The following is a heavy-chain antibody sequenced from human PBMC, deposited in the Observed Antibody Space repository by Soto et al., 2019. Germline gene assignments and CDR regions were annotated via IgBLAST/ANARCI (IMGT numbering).Heavy chain of an antibody. CDR3: ARDLDY. V-gene: IGHV3-30-3*01. CDR2: ISYDGSNK. Sequence: QVQLVESGGGVVQPGRSLRLSCAASGFTFSSYAMHWVRQAPGKGLEWVAVISYDGSNKYYADSVKGRFTIPRDNSKNTLYLQMNSLRAEDTAVYYCARDLDYWGQGTLVTVSS. J-gene: IGHJ4*02. CDR1: GFTFSSYA.